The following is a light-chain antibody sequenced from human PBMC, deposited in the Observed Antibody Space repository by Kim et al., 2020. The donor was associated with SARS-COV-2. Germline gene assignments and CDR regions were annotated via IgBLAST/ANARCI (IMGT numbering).Light chain of an antibody. CDR2: DVS. CDR1: SSDVGGSNY. J-gene: IGLJ2*01. Sequence: GQSITISCTGTSSDVGGSNYVSWYQQHPGKAPKLMIYDVSKRPSGVSNRFSGSKSGNTASLTISGLQAEDEADYYCNSYTSNSSVVFGGGTKLTVL. V-gene: IGLV2-14*04. CDR3: NSYTSNSSVV.